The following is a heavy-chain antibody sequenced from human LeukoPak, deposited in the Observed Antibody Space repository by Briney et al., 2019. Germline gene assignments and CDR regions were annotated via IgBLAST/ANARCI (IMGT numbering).Heavy chain of an antibody. V-gene: IGHV1-2*02. CDR3: ARVKRSIAAATKLYYFDY. CDR2: INPNSGGT. Sequence: ASVKVPCKASGYTFTGYYIHWVRQAPGQGLEWMGWINPNSGGTNYAQKFQGRVTMTRDTSISTAYMELSRLRSEDTAVYYCARVKRSIAAATKLYYFDYWGEGTLVTVSS. D-gene: IGHD6-13*01. CDR1: GYTFTGYY. J-gene: IGHJ4*02.